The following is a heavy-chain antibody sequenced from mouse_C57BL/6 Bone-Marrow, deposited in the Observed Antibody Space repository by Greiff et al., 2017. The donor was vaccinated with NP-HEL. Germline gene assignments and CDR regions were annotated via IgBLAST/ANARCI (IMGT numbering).Heavy chain of an antibody. J-gene: IGHJ2*01. CDR3: TAPSVGANFDY. Sequence: DVQLQESGAELVRPGASVKLSCTASGFTFNDYYMHWVKQRPEQGLEWIGWIDPDNGDTEYATKFQGKATITADTSSNTAYLQLSSLTSEATAVYSCTAPSVGANFDYWGQGTTLTVSS. CDR1: GFTFNDYY. D-gene: IGHD1-1*01. V-gene: IGHV14-4*01. CDR2: IDPDNGDT.